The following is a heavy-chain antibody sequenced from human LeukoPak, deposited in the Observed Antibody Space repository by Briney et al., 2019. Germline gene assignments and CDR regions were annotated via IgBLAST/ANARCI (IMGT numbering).Heavy chain of an antibody. Sequence: SETRSLTCTVSGGSISSYYWSWIRQPPGKGLEWIGYIYYSGSTNYNPSLKSRVTISVDTSKNQFSLKLSSVTAADTAVYYCARHLWVHYYDSSGRVNYGMDVWGQGTTVTVSS. J-gene: IGHJ6*02. CDR2: IYYSGST. CDR3: ARHLWVHYYDSSGRVNYGMDV. CDR1: GGSISSYY. V-gene: IGHV4-59*08. D-gene: IGHD3-22*01.